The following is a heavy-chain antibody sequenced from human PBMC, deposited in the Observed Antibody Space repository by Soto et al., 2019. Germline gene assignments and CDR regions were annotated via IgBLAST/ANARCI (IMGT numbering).Heavy chain of an antibody. V-gene: IGHV1-18*01. D-gene: IGHD1-26*01. CDR3: ARDRAVLVPATNNYYRVLDV. Sequence: ASVKGSCKASGYTFTSYGISWVRQAPGQGLEWMGWISAYNGNTNYAQKLQGRVTMTTDTSTSTAYMELRSLRSDDTAVYYCARDRAVLVPATNNYYRVLDVWGQGTTVTVSS. J-gene: IGHJ6*02. CDR1: GYTFTSYG. CDR2: ISAYNGNT.